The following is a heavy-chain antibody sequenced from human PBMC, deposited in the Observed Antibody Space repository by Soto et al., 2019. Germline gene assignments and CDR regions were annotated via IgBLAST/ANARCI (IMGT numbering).Heavy chain of an antibody. CDR3: AKSLFGGPDI. Sequence: PGGSLRLSCAASGFAFNTYSMHWVRQAPGRGLEWVAVISYDGSNKFYADSVKGRFTISRDNSKNTLYLEMNSLRGEDTAVYYCAKSLFGGPDIWGQGTMVTVSS. V-gene: IGHV3-30-3*02. CDR1: GFAFNTYS. CDR2: ISYDGSNK. J-gene: IGHJ3*02. D-gene: IGHD2-15*01.